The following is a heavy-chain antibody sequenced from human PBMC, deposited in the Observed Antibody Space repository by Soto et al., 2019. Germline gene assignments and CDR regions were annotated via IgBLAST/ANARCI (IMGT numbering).Heavy chain of an antibody. CDR2: ISSSSSYI. Sequence: GGSLRLSCAASGFTFSSYSMNWVRQAPGKGLEWVSSISSSSSYIYYADSVKGRFTISRDNAKNSLYLQMNSLRAEDTAVYYCARDPDGWRQWLVRRGGYYFDYWGQGTLVTVSS. CDR3: ARDPDGWRQWLVRRGGYYFDY. CDR1: GFTFSSYS. D-gene: IGHD6-19*01. J-gene: IGHJ4*02. V-gene: IGHV3-21*01.